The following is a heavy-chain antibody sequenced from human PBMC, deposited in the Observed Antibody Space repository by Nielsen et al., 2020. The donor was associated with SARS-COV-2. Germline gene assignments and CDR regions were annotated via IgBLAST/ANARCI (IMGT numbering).Heavy chain of an antibody. D-gene: IGHD4/OR15-4a*01. Sequence: GESLKISCAASGFTFGSYGMDWVRQAPGKGLEWVSGISGRGHKSFYADSVKGRFTISRDNSKNTVYLQMHSLRAEDTALYYCAKENFESTDYGEDAFDIWGQGTLVTVSS. CDR3: AKENFESTDYGEDAFDI. V-gene: IGHV3-23*01. CDR1: GFTFGSYG. CDR2: ISGRGHKS. J-gene: IGHJ3*02.